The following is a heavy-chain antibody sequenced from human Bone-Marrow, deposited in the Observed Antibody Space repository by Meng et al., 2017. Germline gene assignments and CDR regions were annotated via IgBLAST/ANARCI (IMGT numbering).Heavy chain of an antibody. J-gene: IGHJ3*02. CDR3: ARAPLRWNYGLLAAFDI. D-gene: IGHD1-7*01. CDR2: IYYSGST. Sequence: SETLSLTCTVSGGSISSSSYYWGWIRQPPGKGLEWIGSIYYSGSTYYNPSLKSRVTISVDTSKNQFSLKLSSVTAADTAVYYCARAPLRWNYGLLAAFDIWGQGTMVTVSS. V-gene: IGHV4-39*07. CDR1: GGSISSSSYY.